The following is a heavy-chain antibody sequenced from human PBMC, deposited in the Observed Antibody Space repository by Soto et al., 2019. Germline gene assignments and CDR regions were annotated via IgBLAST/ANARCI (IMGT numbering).Heavy chain of an antibody. CDR3: AREATYYRICSGYYTSGEGIAV. J-gene: IGHJ6*02. Sequence: QVQVVESGGGVVQPGRSLRLSCAASGFTFSSFGMHWVRQAPGKGLEWVSLIWYDGSKKSYGDSVKGRFTISGDNSRNTVYLPMTSLRAAGTAVSYCAREATYYRICSGYYTSGEGIAVWGPGNRVTVSS. CDR2: IWYDGSKK. D-gene: IGHD3-3*01. CDR1: GFTFSSFG. V-gene: IGHV3-33*01.